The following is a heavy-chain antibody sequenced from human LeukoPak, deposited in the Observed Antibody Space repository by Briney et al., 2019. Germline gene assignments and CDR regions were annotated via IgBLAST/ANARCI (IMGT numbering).Heavy chain of an antibody. CDR2: IRNDGTNK. V-gene: IGHV3-30*02. CDR3: AKGPYYYDSSGYLLDY. D-gene: IGHD3-22*01. J-gene: IGHJ4*02. Sequence: GGSLRLSCAASGFSFSRYGMQWVRQAPGKGLEWVAFIRNDGTNKNYGDSVKGRLTISRDNSKNTLYLQMNSLRAEDTAVYYCAKGPYYYDSSGYLLDYWGQGTLVTVSS. CDR1: GFSFSRYG.